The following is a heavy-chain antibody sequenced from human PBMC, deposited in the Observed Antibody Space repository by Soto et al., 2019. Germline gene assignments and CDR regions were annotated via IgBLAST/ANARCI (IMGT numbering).Heavy chain of an antibody. CDR2: IIPIPDIT. CDR1: GGTFSTYI. CDR3: ARDRITTRGDAFDL. Sequence: QVQLVQSGAEVRKPGSSVKVSCKAPGGTFSTYIISWVRQAPGQGLEWMGRIIPIPDITNYAQKFQGRVTVTADRPTSTAYMELTSLKSEDTAVYYCARDRITTRGDAFDLWGQGTMVTVSS. J-gene: IGHJ3*01. V-gene: IGHV1-69*08. D-gene: IGHD3-3*01.